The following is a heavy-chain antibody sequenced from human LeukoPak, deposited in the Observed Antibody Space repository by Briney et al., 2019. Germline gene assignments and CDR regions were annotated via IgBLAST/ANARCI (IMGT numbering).Heavy chain of an antibody. CDR1: GFTFSSYG. V-gene: IGHV3-30*03. Sequence: PGGSLRLSCAASGFTFSSYGMHWVGQAPGKGLEGVAVISYDGSNKYYADSVKGRFTISRDNSKNTLYLQMNSLRAEGTAVYYCAIYGSGEIDYWGQGTLVTVSS. D-gene: IGHD3-10*01. J-gene: IGHJ4*02. CDR3: AIYGSGEIDY. CDR2: ISYDGSNK.